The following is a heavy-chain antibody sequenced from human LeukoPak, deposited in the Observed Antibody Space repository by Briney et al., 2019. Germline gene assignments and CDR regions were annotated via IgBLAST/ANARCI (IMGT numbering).Heavy chain of an antibody. CDR1: GGTISSYY. V-gene: IGHV4-59*08. J-gene: IGHJ5*02. CDR3: ARVDSEPYCGGDCYPNWFDP. Sequence: SETLSLTCTVSGGTISSYYWSWIRQPPGKGLEWIGYIYYSGSTYYNPSLKSRVTITVETSKNQFSLKLSSVTAADTAVYYCARVDSEPYCGGDCYPNWFDPWGQGTLVTVSS. CDR2: IYYSGST. D-gene: IGHD2-21*02.